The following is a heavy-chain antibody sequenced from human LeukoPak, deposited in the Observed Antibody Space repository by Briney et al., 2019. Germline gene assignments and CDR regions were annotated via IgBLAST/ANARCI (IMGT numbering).Heavy chain of an antibody. CDR3: ARGSEGYSSGWYLGY. V-gene: IGHV3-20*04. J-gene: IGHJ4*02. Sequence: GGSLRLSCAASGFTFDDYGMSWVRQAPGKGLERVSGINWNGGRAGYADSVKGRFTISRDNAKNSLYLQMNSLRAEDTALYYCARGSEGYSSGWYLGYWGQGTLVTVSS. CDR2: INWNGGRA. CDR1: GFTFDDYG. D-gene: IGHD6-19*01.